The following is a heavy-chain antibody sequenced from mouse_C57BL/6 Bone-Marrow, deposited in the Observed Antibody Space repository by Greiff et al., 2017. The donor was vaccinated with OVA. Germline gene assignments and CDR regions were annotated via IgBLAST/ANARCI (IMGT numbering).Heavy chain of an antibody. CDR3: ARRLWARDYFDY. CDR2: IHPTSGST. J-gene: IGHJ2*01. CDR1: GYTFTSYW. Sequence: QVQLQQPGAELVKPGASVKLSCKASGYTFTSYWMHWVKQRPGQGLEWIGMIHPTSGSTNYNEKFKSKATLTVDKSSSTAYMQLSSLTSEDSAVYYCARRLWARDYFDYWGQGTTLTVSS. D-gene: IGHD1-1*02. V-gene: IGHV1-64*01.